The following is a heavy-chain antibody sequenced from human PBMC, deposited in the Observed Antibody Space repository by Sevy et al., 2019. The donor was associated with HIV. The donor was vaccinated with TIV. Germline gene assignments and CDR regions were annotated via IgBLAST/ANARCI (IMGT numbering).Heavy chain of an antibody. CDR1: GFTFSSYS. Sequence: GGSLRLSCAASGFTFSSYSMNWVRQAPGKGLEWVSSISSSSSYIYYADSVKGRFTISRDNAKNSLYLQMNSLRAEDTAVYYCARGNERYYDFCSYPIDYFDYWGQGTLVTVSS. V-gene: IGHV3-21*01. J-gene: IGHJ4*02. D-gene: IGHD3-3*01. CDR2: ISSSSSYI. CDR3: ARGNERYYDFCSYPIDYFDY.